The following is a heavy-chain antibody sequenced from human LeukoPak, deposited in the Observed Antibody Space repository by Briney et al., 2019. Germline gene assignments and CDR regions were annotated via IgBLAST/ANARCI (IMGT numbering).Heavy chain of an antibody. J-gene: IGHJ4*02. V-gene: IGHV4-4*02. D-gene: IGHD6-19*01. CDR2: IYHSGST. Sequence: SETLSLTFAVSGGSISSSNWWSWVRQPPGKGLEWIGEIYHSGSTNYNPSLKSRVTISVDKSKNQFSLKLSSVTAADTAVYYCARDPSGSGWRNFDYWGQGTLVTVSS. CDR3: ARDPSGSGWRNFDY. CDR1: GGSISSSNW.